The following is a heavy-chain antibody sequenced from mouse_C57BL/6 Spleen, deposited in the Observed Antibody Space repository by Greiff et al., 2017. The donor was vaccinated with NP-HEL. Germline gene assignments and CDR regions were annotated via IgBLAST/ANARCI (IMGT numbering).Heavy chain of an antibody. CDR2: INPSSGYT. Sequence: QVQLQQSGAELAKPGASVTLSCKASGYTFTSYWMHWVKQRPGQGLEWIGYINPSSGYTKYNQKFKDKATLTADKSSSTAYMQLSSLTYEDSAVYYCARSSIVYDPYWYFDVWGTGTTVTVSS. D-gene: IGHD2-3*01. V-gene: IGHV1-7*01. J-gene: IGHJ1*03. CDR1: GYTFTSYW. CDR3: ARSSIVYDPYWYFDV.